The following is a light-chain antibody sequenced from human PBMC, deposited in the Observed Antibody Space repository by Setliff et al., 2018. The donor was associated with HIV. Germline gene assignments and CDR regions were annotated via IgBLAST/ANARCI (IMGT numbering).Light chain of an antibody. V-gene: IGLV2-14*03. Sequence: ALTQPASVSGSPGQSITISCTGTSSDVGDYNYVSWYQQHPGKAPKLMIYDVINRPSGVSNRFSGSKSGNTASLTISGLQAEDEADYYCTSYTSSGSVVFGGGTK. CDR2: DVI. CDR1: SSDVGDYNY. J-gene: IGLJ2*01. CDR3: TSYTSSGSVV.